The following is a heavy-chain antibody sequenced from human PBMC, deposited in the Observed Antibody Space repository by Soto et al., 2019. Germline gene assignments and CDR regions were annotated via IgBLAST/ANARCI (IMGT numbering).Heavy chain of an antibody. CDR1: GGSFSGYY. J-gene: IGHJ4*02. CDR3: HFDY. V-gene: IGHV4-34*01. Sequence: SETLSLTCAVYGGSFSGYYWSWIRQPPGKGLEWIGEINHSGSTNYNPSLKKTMFLQTNSLRADDTAIYYCVRTSVAATWGYHFDYWGQGALVTVSS. CDR2: INHSGST. D-gene: IGHD6-19*01.